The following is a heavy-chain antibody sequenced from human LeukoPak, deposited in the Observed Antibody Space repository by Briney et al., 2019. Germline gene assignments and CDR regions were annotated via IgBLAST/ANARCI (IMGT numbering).Heavy chain of an antibody. CDR3: ARVDTVMAYYFDL. CDR2: IYSGGTT. CDR1: GFTLSNAW. D-gene: IGHD5-18*01. Sequence: GGSLRLSCAASGFTLSNAWMSWVRQAPGKGLEWVSTIYSGGTTYYADSVMGRFTISRHNSRNTLYLQMNSLRAEDTAVYYCARVDTVMAYYFDLWGQGTLVTVSS. V-gene: IGHV3-53*04. J-gene: IGHJ4*02.